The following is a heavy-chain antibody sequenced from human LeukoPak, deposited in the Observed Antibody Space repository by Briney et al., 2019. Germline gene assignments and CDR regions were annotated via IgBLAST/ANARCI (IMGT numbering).Heavy chain of an antibody. CDR3: ASPWLRQSHGAFDI. D-gene: IGHD3-9*01. CDR2: ISSSGSTI. J-gene: IGHJ3*02. CDR1: GFTFSDYY. V-gene: IGHV3-11*01. Sequence: GGSLRLSCAASGFTFSDYYMSWIRQAPGKGLEWVSYISSSGSTIYYADSVKGRFTISRDNAKNSLYLQMNSLRAEDTAVYYCASPWLRQSHGAFDIWGQGTMVTVSS.